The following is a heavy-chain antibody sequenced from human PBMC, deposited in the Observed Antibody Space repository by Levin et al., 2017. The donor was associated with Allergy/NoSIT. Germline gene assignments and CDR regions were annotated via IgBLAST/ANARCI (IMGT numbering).Heavy chain of an antibody. CDR1: GFTFTSYS. J-gene: IGHJ4*02. CDR2: ISSSSLTT. Sequence: GGSLRLSCAASGFTFTSYSMNWVRQAPGKGLEWVSYISSSSLTTYFADSVKGRFTISRDDAKNSVYLQMNSLRVEDTAVYYCARDRYRYGPNALDYWGQGTLVTVSS. V-gene: IGHV3-48*01. CDR3: ARDRYRYGPNALDY. D-gene: IGHD5-18*01.